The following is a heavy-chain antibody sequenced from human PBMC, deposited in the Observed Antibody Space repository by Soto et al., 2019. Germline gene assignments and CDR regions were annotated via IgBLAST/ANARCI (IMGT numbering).Heavy chain of an antibody. V-gene: IGHV3-11*01. CDR1: GFTFSYSY. CDR3: ARVSWREKYGMDV. CDR2: ITFSGNTV. Sequence: GGSLRLSCAASGFTFSYSYMIWIRQAPGKGLEWISYITFSGNTVYYADSLKGRFTISRDNAKNSLYLQMNRLRAEDTAVYYCARVSWREKYGMDVWGQGTTVTVSS. J-gene: IGHJ6*02.